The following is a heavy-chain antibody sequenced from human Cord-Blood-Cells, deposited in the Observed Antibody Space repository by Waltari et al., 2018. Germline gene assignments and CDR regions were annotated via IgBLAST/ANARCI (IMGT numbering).Heavy chain of an antibody. D-gene: IGHD3-9*01. CDR3: ARDGTLWYYDILTVYYPHRDFDY. V-gene: IGHV1-2*02. J-gene: IGHJ4*02. CDR1: GYTFTGYN. Sequence: QVQLVQSGAEVKKPGASVKVSCQASGYTFTGYNMHWVRQAPGQGLEWMGWINPNSGGTNYAQKFQGRVTMTRDTSISTPYMELSSLRSDDTAMEYGARDGTLWYYDILTVYYPHRDFDYWGQGTLVTVSS. CDR2: INPNSGGT.